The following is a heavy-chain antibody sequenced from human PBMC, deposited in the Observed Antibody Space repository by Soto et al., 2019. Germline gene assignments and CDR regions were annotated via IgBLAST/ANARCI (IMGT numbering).Heavy chain of an antibody. Sequence: SVKVSCKASGDTFSSYAISWVRQAPGQGLEWMGGIIPIFGTANYAQKFQGRVTITADESTSTAYMELSSLRSEDTAVYYCARDGSGYRSRASPMDVWGQGTTVTVS. CDR2: IIPIFGTA. CDR3: ARDGSGYRSRASPMDV. J-gene: IGHJ6*02. CDR1: GDTFSSYA. D-gene: IGHD3-22*01. V-gene: IGHV1-69*13.